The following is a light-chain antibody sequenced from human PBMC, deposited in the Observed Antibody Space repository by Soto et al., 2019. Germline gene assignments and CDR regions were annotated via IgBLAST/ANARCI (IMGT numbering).Light chain of an antibody. Sequence: QSALTQPASVSGSPGQSITISCTGTSSDVGGYNYVSWYQQHPGNAPKLMIYDVSNRPSGVSNRFSGSKSGNTASLTISGLQAEDEADYYCSSYTSSSTYVVFGGRTKLTVL. V-gene: IGLV2-14*01. CDR1: SSDVGGYNY. J-gene: IGLJ2*01. CDR2: DVS. CDR3: SSYTSSSTYVV.